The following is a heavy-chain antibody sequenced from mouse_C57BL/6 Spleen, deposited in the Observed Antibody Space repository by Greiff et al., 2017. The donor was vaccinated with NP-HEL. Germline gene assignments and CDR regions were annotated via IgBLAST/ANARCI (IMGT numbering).Heavy chain of an antibody. CDR1: GYTFTSYW. V-gene: IGHV1-53*01. J-gene: IGHJ1*03. CDR2: INPSNGGT. Sequence: QVQLQQPGTELVKPGASVKLSCKASGYTFTSYWMHWVKQRPGQGLEWIGNINPSNGGTNYNEKFKSKATLTVDKSSSTAYMQLSSLTSEDSAVYYSARGPLSSSYRYFDVWGTGTTVTVSS. CDR3: ARGPLSSSYRYFDV. D-gene: IGHD1-1*01.